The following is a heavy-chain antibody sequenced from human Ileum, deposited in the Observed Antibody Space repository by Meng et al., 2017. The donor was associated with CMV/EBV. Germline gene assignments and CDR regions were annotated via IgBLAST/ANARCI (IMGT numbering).Heavy chain of an antibody. CDR1: GFTFSSQL. CDR3: TTQLELRYYYGMDV. J-gene: IGHJ6*02. D-gene: IGHD1-7*01. CDR2: IKSKTDGGTT. Sequence: GGSLRLSCVASGFTFSSQLMHWVRQAPGKGLEWVGRIKSKTDGGTTDYAAPVKGRFIISRDDSKNTLYLQMNSLKTEDTAVYYCTTQLELRYYYGMDVWGQGTTVTVSS. V-gene: IGHV3-15*01.